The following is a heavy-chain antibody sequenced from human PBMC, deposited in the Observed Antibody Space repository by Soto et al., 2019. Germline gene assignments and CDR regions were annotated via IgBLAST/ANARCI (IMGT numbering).Heavy chain of an antibody. CDR1: GFTFSSYA. CDR2: ISGSGGST. Sequence: EVQLLESGGGLVQPGGSLRLSCAASGFTFSSYAMSWVRQAPGKGLEWVSAISGSGGSTYYADSVKGRFTISRDNSKNTLYLQMNSLRAEDTAVYYCAKTIGLLWFGELLSGLDYWGQGTLVTVSS. J-gene: IGHJ4*02. V-gene: IGHV3-23*01. CDR3: AKTIGLLWFGELLSGLDY. D-gene: IGHD3-10*01.